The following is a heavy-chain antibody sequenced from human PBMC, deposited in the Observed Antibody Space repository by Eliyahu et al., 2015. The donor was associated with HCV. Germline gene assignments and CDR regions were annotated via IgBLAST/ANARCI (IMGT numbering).Heavy chain of an antibody. CDR1: GYSFTDYW. J-gene: IGHJ4*02. CDR3: ARRVVVPSHSPTPFDY. Sequence: EVQLVQSGXEVKKPGXSLRISCXGSGYSFTDYWISWVRQMPGKGLEWMGTVGPSDSYTNYSPSFQGHVTISVDKSINTAYLQWSSLKASDTAIYYCARRVVVPSHSPTPFDYWGQGTLVTVSS. D-gene: IGHD2-2*01. V-gene: IGHV5-10-1*03. CDR2: VGPSDSYT.